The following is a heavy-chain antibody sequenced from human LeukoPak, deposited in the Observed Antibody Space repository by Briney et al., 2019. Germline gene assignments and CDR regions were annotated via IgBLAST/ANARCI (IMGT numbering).Heavy chain of an antibody. CDR1: GFTLNSNY. J-gene: IGHJ4*02. Sequence: PGGSLRLSCAASGFTLNSNYMTWVRQPPGKGLEWVSIIYTGGTTYYADSVKGRFTISRDNAKNSLYLQMNSLRAEDTAVYYCARDLVPAARNYYFDYWGQGTLVTVSS. V-gene: IGHV3-66*01. CDR3: ARDLVPAARNYYFDY. CDR2: IYTGGTT. D-gene: IGHD2-2*01.